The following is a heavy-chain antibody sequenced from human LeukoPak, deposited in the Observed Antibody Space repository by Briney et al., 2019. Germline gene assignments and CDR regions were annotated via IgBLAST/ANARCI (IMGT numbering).Heavy chain of an antibody. CDR2: ISVYNGNT. CDR1: GYTFTNFG. CDR3: ARAGGWAREDYKGEAFDI. D-gene: IGHD6-19*01. Sequence: ASVTVPCKASGYTFTNFGISWVRQAPGQGLEWMGWISVYNGNTNYAEKVQGRVTMTADTSTRTAYMELRSLRSDDTAVYYCARAGGWAREDYKGEAFDIWGQGTKVTVTS. V-gene: IGHV1-18*01. J-gene: IGHJ3*02.